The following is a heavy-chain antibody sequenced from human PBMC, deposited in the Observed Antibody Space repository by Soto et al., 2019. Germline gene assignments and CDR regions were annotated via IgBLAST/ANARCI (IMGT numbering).Heavy chain of an antibody. D-gene: IGHD3-3*01. Sequence: SVKVSCKASGGTFSSYAISWVRQAPGQGLEWMGGIIPIFGTANYAQKFQGRVTITADKATSTAYMELSSLRSEDTAVYYCASDPDSNDFWSAHTQPTYGMDVWGQGTTVTVSS. CDR3: ASDPDSNDFWSAHTQPTYGMDV. CDR2: IIPIFGTA. CDR1: GGTFSSYA. V-gene: IGHV1-69*06. J-gene: IGHJ6*02.